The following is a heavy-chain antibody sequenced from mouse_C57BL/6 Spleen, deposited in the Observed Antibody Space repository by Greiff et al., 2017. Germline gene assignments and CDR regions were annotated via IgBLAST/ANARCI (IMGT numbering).Heavy chain of an antibody. Sequence: EVKLEESGGGLVQPGGSLSLSCAASGFTFTDYYMSWVRQPPGKALEWLGFIRNKANGYTTEYSASVKGRFTISRDNSQSILYLQMNALRAEDSATYYCARANWDYFDYWGQGTTLTVSS. J-gene: IGHJ2*01. V-gene: IGHV7-3*01. D-gene: IGHD4-1*01. CDR3: ARANWDYFDY. CDR2: IRNKANGYTT. CDR1: GFTFTDYY.